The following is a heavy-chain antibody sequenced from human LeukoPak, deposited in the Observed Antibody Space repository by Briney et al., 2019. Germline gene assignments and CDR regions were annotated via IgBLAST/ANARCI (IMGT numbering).Heavy chain of an antibody. V-gene: IGHV4-59*12. J-gene: IGHJ4*02. CDR1: GGSISSYY. CDR2: IYYSGST. Sequence: SETLSLTCTVSGGSISSYYWSWIRQPPGKGLEWIGYIYYSGSTNYNPSLKSRVTISVKTSKNQFSLKLSSVTAADTAVYYCARDIGGYSYGSPFNYWGQGTLVTVSS. D-gene: IGHD5-18*01. CDR3: ARDIGGYSYGSPFNY.